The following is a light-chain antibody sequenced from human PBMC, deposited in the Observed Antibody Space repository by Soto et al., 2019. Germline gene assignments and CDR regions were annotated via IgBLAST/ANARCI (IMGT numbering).Light chain of an antibody. V-gene: IGKV3-15*01. CDR1: QSVSTN. CDR3: QQCNNWPWT. J-gene: IGKJ1*01. CDR2: NAL. Sequence: EIGMTQSPATLSVSPGERAILSCRASQSVSTNLAWYQRKPGQAPRLLIYNALTRATGIPARFSGSGSGTEFTLTISSLQSEDFAFYYCQQCNNWPWTFGQGTKVDIK.